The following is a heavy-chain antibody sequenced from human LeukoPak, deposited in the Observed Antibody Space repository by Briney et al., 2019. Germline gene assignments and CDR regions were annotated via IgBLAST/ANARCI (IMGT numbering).Heavy chain of an antibody. Sequence: SQTLSLTCTVSGGSISSGGYYWSWIRQHPGKGLEWIGYIYYSGSTYYNPSLKSRVTISVDTSKNQFSLKLSSVTAADTAVYYCRGRGLVVAENWFDPWGQGTLVTVSS. CDR2: IYYSGST. CDR1: GGSISSGGYY. V-gene: IGHV4-31*09. D-gene: IGHD2-15*01. J-gene: IGHJ5*02. CDR3: RGRGLVVAENWFDP.